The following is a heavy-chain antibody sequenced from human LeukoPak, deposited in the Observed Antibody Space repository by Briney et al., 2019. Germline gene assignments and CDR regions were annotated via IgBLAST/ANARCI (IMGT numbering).Heavy chain of an antibody. CDR3: AKGGGNSGSVPLYYMDV. D-gene: IGHD3-10*01. Sequence: GGSLRLSCAASGFTFSSYSMNWVRQAPGKGLEWVAVISYDGSNKYYADSVKGRLTISRDNSKNTLYLQMNSLRAEDTALYYCAKGGGNSGSVPLYYMDVWGKGTTVTVSS. CDR1: GFTFSSYS. V-gene: IGHV3-30*18. CDR2: ISYDGSNK. J-gene: IGHJ6*03.